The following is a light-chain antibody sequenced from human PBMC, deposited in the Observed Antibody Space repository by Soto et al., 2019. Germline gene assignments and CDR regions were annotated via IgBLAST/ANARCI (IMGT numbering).Light chain of an antibody. CDR2: DNN. Sequence: QSVLKQPPSVSAAPGQKVTISCSGSSSNIRNNYVSWYQQLPGTAPKLLIYDNNKRPSGIPDRFSGSKSGTSATLGITGLQTGDEADYYCGTWDSSLSAYVFGTGTKVTVL. V-gene: IGLV1-51*01. CDR1: SSNIRNNY. J-gene: IGLJ1*01. CDR3: GTWDSSLSAYV.